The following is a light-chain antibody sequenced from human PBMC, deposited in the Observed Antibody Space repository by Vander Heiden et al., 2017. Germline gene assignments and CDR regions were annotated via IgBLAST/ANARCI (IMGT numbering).Light chain of an antibody. CDR1: SSDVGGYNY. V-gene: IGLV2-14*01. CDR2: EVS. CDR3: SSYASSSTLV. J-gene: IGLJ2*01. Sequence: SALTQPASVPGSPGQSITISCTGTSSDVGGYNYVSWYQQHPGKATKLMIYEVSNRPSGVSNRFSGSKSGNTASLTISGLQAEDEADYYCSSYASSSTLVFGGGTKLTVL.